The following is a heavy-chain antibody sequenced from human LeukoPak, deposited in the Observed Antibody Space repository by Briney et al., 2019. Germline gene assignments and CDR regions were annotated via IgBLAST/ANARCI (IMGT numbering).Heavy chain of an antibody. J-gene: IGHJ5*02. Sequence: GGSRRLSCAVSGFTFSSYAMHWVRQAPGKGLEWVAVISYDGNNKYYADSVKGRFTISRDNSKNTLYLQMNSLRPEDTAVYYCAGDHSDWSWGQGTLVTVSS. V-gene: IGHV3-30-3*01. D-gene: IGHD6-19*01. CDR1: GFTFSSYA. CDR3: AGDHSDWS. CDR2: ISYDGNNK.